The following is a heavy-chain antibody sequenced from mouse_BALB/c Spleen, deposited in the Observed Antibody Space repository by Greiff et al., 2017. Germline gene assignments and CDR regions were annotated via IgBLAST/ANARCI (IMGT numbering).Heavy chain of an antibody. CDR1: GFTFSSFG. V-gene: IGHV5-17*02. J-gene: IGHJ3*01. Sequence: EVQLVESGGGLVQPGGSRKLSCAASGFTFSSFGMHWVRQAPEKGLEWVAYISSGSSTIYYADTVKGRFTISRDNPKNTLFLQMTSLRSEDTAMYYCARSDYYGSSSFAYWGQGTLVTVSA. CDR3: ARSDYYGSSSFAY. D-gene: IGHD1-1*01. CDR2: ISSGSSTI.